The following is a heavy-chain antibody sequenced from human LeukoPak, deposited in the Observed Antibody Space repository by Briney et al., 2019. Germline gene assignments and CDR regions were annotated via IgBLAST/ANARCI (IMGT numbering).Heavy chain of an antibody. Sequence: GGSLRLSCAGSGFIFSNYGMHWVRQAPGKGLEWVAGIAYDGSHKYYEDSVKGRFTISRDNAKNSLYLQMNSLRAEDTAVYYCAREGRGYGDYWGQGTLVTVSS. J-gene: IGHJ4*02. CDR1: GFIFSNYG. D-gene: IGHD5-12*01. CDR2: IAYDGSHK. V-gene: IGHV3-30*03. CDR3: AREGRGYGDY.